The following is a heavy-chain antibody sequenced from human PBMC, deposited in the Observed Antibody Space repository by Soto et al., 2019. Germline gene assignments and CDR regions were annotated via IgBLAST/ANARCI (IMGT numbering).Heavy chain of an antibody. CDR3: APDHTPSIAARNAFDI. CDR2: FDPEDGET. J-gene: IGHJ3*02. Sequence: ASVKVSCKVSGYTLTELSMRWVRQAPGKGLEWMGGFDPEDGETIYAQKFQGRVTMTEDTSTDTACMELSGLRSEDTAVYYCAPDHTPSIAARNAFDIWGQGTMVTVSS. V-gene: IGHV1-24*01. D-gene: IGHD6-6*01. CDR1: GYTLTELS.